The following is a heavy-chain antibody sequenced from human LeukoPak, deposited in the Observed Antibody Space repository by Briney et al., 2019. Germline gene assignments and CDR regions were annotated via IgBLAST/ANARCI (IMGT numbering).Heavy chain of an antibody. J-gene: IGHJ4*02. D-gene: IGHD5-12*01. CDR3: ARAHGGLVPTIAFDY. V-gene: IGHV3-23*01. Sequence: GGSLRLSCAASGFTFDDYAMHWVRQAPGKGLEWVSGISSSGGTTYYADSVKGRFTISRDNSKNTLCLQMNSLRAEDTAVYYCARAHGGLVPTIAFDYWGQGTLVTVSS. CDR2: ISSSGGTT. CDR1: GFTFDDYA.